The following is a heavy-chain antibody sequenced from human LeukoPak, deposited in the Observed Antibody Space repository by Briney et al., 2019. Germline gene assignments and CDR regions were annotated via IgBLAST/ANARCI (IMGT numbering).Heavy chain of an antibody. Sequence: PSETLSLTCAVYGGSFSGYYWSWIRQPPGKGLEWIGYIYYSGSTNYNPSLKSRVTISVDTSKNQFSLKLSSVTAADTAVYYCARQGRYGTFDYWGQGTLVTVSS. D-gene: IGHD3-9*01. CDR2: IYYSGST. CDR3: ARQGRYGTFDY. CDR1: GGSFSGYY. V-gene: IGHV4-59*08. J-gene: IGHJ4*02.